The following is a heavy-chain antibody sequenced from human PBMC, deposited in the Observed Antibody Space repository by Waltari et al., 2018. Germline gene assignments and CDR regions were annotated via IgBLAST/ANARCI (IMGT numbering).Heavy chain of an antibody. J-gene: IGHJ6*02. D-gene: IGHD3-3*01. V-gene: IGHV4-61*02. CDR3: ARLTVLEWFEGGMDV. Sequence: QVQLQESGPGLVKPSQTLSLTCTVSGGSIRSGSYYWSWIRQPAGKGLEWIGRIYTSGSTNYNPSLKSRVTISVDTSKNQFSLKLSSVTAADTAVYYCARLTVLEWFEGGMDVWGQGTTVTVSS. CDR1: GGSIRSGSYY. CDR2: IYTSGST.